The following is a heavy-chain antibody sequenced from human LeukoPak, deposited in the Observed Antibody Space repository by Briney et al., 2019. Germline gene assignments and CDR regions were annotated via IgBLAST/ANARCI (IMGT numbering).Heavy chain of an antibody. Sequence: ASVKVSCNASGYTFTAFYMHWVRQAPGQGLEWMGWINPNSGATNYAQKFQGRVTMTRDTSISTAYMELSRLRSDDTAVYYCARAHLIAAAGYNWFDPWGQGTLVTVSS. D-gene: IGHD6-13*01. CDR2: INPNSGAT. V-gene: IGHV1-2*02. J-gene: IGHJ5*02. CDR1: GYTFTAFY. CDR3: ARAHLIAAAGYNWFDP.